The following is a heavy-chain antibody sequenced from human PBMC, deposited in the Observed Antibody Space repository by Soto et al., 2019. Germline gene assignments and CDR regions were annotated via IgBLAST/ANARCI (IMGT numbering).Heavy chain of an antibody. Sequence: SETLSLTFTVSGGSVNSDFYYWSWIRQPPGKGLEWSGYIYYTGSTNYNPSLKSRVTISLDTSRNQFSLKLSSVTAADTAVFYCARPVYAHWAFAFWGQGKLVTVSS. CDR2: IYYTGST. CDR1: GGSVNSDFYY. CDR3: ARPVYAHWAFAF. D-gene: IGHD2-2*01. V-gene: IGHV4-61*01. J-gene: IGHJ4*03.